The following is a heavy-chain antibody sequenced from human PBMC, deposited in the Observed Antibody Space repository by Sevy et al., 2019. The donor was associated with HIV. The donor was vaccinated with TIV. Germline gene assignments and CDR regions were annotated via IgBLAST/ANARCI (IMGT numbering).Heavy chain of an antibody. CDR2: FGTTSSYI. CDR1: GFTFSTYS. V-gene: IGHV3-21*06. Sequence: GESLKISCAASGFTFSTYSLNWVRQPPGKGLEWVASFGTTSSYIYYADSLKGRFTISRDNAKNSVYLQMNSLRAEDTAIYYCTRVGVAAATPVGYYFDSWGRGTLVTVSS. J-gene: IGHJ4*02. CDR3: TRVGVAAATPVGYYFDS. D-gene: IGHD2-15*01.